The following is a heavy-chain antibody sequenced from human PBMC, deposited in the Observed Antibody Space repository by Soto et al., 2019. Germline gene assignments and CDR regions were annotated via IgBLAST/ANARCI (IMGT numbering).Heavy chain of an antibody. CDR2: IYPGDSDT. CDR3: ARYRLAEYYYYGIDV. Sequence: GESLKISCKGSGYSFTSYWIGWVRQMPGKGLEWMGIIYPGDSDTRYSPPFQGQVTISADKSISTAYLQWSSLKASDTAMYYCARYRLAEYYYYGIDVWGQGTTVTVSS. D-gene: IGHD6-19*01. V-gene: IGHV5-51*01. J-gene: IGHJ6*02. CDR1: GYSFTSYW.